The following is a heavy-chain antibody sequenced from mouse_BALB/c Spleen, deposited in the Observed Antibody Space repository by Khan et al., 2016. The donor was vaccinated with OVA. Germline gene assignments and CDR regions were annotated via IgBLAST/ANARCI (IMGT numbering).Heavy chain of an antibody. Sequence: QVQLKESGPVLVKPGASVKMSCKASVYTFTDYIINWVRQRTGQGLEWIGQIYPGSGSTYHNEKFKGKATLTADKSSNTAYMQLRSLASEDSAVYFCSRSGYGSLGYWGQGTTLTVSS. D-gene: IGHD1-1*01. V-gene: IGHV1-77*01. CDR3: SRSGYGSLGY. CDR2: IYPGSGST. CDR1: VYTFTDYI. J-gene: IGHJ2*01.